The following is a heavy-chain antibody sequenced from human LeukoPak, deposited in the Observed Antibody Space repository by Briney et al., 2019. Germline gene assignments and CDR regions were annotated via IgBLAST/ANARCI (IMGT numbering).Heavy chain of an antibody. Sequence: KPSETLSLTCAVSGYSISSSYYWGWIRQPPGKGLEWIGDIYYTGKTYYNPSLKSRVFISIDTSKNYFSLNLNFVTAADTAVYYCARRRYYDSTGYFEWGRGSLVTVSS. J-gene: IGHJ1*01. CDR3: ARRRYYDSTGYFE. CDR2: IYYTGKT. V-gene: IGHV4-38-2*01. CDR1: GYSISSSYY. D-gene: IGHD3-22*01.